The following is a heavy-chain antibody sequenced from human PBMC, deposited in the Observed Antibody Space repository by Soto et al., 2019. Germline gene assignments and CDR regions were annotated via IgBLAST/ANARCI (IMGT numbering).Heavy chain of an antibody. CDR2: IYYDGST. V-gene: IGHV4-39*01. CDR3: ASLQVPGNFDY. Sequence: ASETLSLTCTVSGGSISSSNYYWAWVRQPPGKGLEWIGNIYYDGSTYYHPSFRSRLTVSVDTSKNQFSLKLSSLTAADTAMYYCASLQVPGNFDYWGQGTLVTVSS. CDR1: GGSISSSNYY. J-gene: IGHJ4*02. D-gene: IGHD1-1*01.